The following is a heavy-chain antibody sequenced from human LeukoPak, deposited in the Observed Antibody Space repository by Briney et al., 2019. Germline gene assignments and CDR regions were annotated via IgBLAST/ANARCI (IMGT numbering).Heavy chain of an antibody. CDR1: GGSISGYY. V-gene: IGHV4-59*08. CDR3: TRRVAITGTPKAYFDY. Sequence: PSETLSLTCSVSGGSISGYYWSWIRQPPGKELEWIGYVYYSENTKYKPSLERRVNISLDTSKEKFSLRLNSVTTADTAVYFCTRRVAITGTPKAYFDYWGQGILVTVSS. CDR2: VYYSENT. D-gene: IGHD1-20*01. J-gene: IGHJ4*02.